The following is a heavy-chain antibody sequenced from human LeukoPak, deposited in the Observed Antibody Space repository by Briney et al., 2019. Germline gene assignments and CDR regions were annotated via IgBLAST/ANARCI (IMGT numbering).Heavy chain of an antibody. CDR1: GFSFSSYW. J-gene: IGHJ5*02. V-gene: IGHV3-74*01. CDR2: ISNDESTI. CDR3: ARDVGT. D-gene: IGHD7-27*01. Sequence: GGSLRLSCAASGFSFSSYWMHWARQAPGKGPVWVSLISNDESTIIYADSVKGRFTISRDNAKNTLYLQMSSLRAEDTAVYYCARDVGTWGQGTLVTVSS.